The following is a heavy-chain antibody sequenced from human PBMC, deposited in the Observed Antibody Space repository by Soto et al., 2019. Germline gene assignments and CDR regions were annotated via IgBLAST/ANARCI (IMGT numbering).Heavy chain of an antibody. Sequence: GGSLRLSCAASGFTFSSYGMHWVRQAPGKGLVWVSRINNDGRSTSYADSVKGRFTMSRDNAQNTLYLQMNSLRADDTAVYYCARDVHLQSFDYWGQGTLVTVSS. CDR1: GFTFSSYG. J-gene: IGHJ4*02. CDR3: ARDVHLQSFDY. V-gene: IGHV3-74*01. CDR2: INNDGRST. D-gene: IGHD1-1*01.